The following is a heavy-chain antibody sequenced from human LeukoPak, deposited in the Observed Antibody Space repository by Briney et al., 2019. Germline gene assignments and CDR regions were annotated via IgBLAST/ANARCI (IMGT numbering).Heavy chain of an antibody. CDR3: ARDSSSWYFDY. D-gene: IGHD6-13*01. CDR1: GFTFSNFA. J-gene: IGHJ4*02. V-gene: IGHV3-21*01. CDR2: ISSSSSYI. Sequence: GGSLRLSCAASGFTFSNFAMNWVRQAPGKGPEWVSSISSSSSYIYYADSVKGRFTISRDNAKNSLYLQMNGLRAEDTAVYYCARDSSSWYFDYWGQGTLVTVSS.